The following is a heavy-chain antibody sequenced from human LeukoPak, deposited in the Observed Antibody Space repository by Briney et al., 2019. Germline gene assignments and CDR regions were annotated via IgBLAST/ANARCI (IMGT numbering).Heavy chain of an antibody. J-gene: IGHJ5*02. CDR1: GGSIRSSNW. D-gene: IGHD3-16*01. Sequence: PSETLSLTCAVSGGSIRSSNWWSWVRQPPGKGLEWIGEIYHSGSTNYNPSLKSRVTISEDKSKNQFSLKLTSVTAADTAVYYCARDWDNWGMYNWFDPWGQGTLVTVSS. CDR3: ARDWDNWGMYNWFDP. CDR2: IYHSGST. V-gene: IGHV4-4*02.